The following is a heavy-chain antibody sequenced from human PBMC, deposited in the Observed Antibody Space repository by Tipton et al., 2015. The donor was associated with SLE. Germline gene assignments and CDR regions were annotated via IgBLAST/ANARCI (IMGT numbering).Heavy chain of an antibody. CDR1: GYTFTSYG. CDR2: ISAYNGNT. Sequence: QSGAEVKKPGASVKVSCKASGYTFTSYGISWVRQAPGQGLEWMGWISAYNGNTNYAQKLQGGVTMTTDTSTSTAYMELRSLRSDDTAVYYCASPGYCSSTSCYTRGAFDIWGQGTMVTVSS. V-gene: IGHV1-18*01. D-gene: IGHD2-2*02. CDR3: ASPGYCSSTSCYTRGAFDI. J-gene: IGHJ3*02.